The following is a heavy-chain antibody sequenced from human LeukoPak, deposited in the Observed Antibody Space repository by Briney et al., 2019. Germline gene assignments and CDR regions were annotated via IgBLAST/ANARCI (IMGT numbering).Heavy chain of an antibody. CDR2: IYSGGST. J-gene: IGHJ6*02. Sequence: ETLSLTCAVYGGSFSGYYWSWVRQAPGKGLEWVSVIYSGGSTYYADSVKGRFTISRDNSKNTLYLQMNSLRAEDTAVYYCARRSSGVDWNYVPYYGMDVWGQGTTVTVSS. CDR3: ARRSSGVDWNYVPYYGMDV. CDR1: GGSFSGYY. V-gene: IGHV3-66*04. D-gene: IGHD1-7*01.